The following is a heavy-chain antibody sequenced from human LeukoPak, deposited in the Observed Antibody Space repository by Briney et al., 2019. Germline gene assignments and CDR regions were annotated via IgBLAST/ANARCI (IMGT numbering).Heavy chain of an antibody. V-gene: IGHV4-34*01. Sequence: SETLSLTCAVYGGSFSGYYWSWIRQPPGKGLEWIGEINHSGSTSYNPSLKSRVTISVDTSKNQFSLKLSSVTAADTAVYYCARITIFGVVGIDYWGQGTLVTVSS. CDR1: GGSFSGYY. CDR3: ARITIFGVVGIDY. D-gene: IGHD3-3*01. J-gene: IGHJ4*02. CDR2: INHSGST.